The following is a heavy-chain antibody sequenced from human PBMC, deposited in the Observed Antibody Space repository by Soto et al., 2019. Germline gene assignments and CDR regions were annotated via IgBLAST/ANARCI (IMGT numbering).Heavy chain of an antibody. CDR2: IYYSGST. V-gene: IGHV4-31*03. Sequence: SETLSLTCTVSGGSISSGGYYWSWIRQHPGKGLEWIGYIYYSGSTYYNPSLKSRVTISVDTSKNQFSLKLSSVTAADTAVYYCARQPLYSNYALDYWGQGTLVTVSS. D-gene: IGHD4-4*01. CDR1: GGSISSGGYY. CDR3: ARQPLYSNYALDY. J-gene: IGHJ4*02.